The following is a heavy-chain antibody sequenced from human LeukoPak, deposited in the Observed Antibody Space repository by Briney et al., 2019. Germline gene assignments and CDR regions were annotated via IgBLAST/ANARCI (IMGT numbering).Heavy chain of an antibody. CDR1: GYSISSGYY. V-gene: IGHV4-61*02. CDR3: ARGTSFQF. D-gene: IGHD3-16*01. CDR2: IYTNGNT. Sequence: SETLSLTCGVSGYSISSGYYWGWIRQPAGEGLEWIGRIYTNGNTNYNPSLKTRVNISLDKSKNEFSLRLTSLTAADTAVYYCARGTSFQFWGQGTLVTVSA. J-gene: IGHJ4*02.